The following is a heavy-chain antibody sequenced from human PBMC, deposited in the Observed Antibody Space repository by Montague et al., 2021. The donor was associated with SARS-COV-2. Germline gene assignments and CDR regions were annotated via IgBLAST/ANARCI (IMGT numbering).Heavy chain of an antibody. CDR2: INYSGST. CDR1: GDSMNNYY. D-gene: IGHD6-13*01. CDR3: ARAPIYRSSWYAYFDY. V-gene: IGHV4-59*01. J-gene: IGHJ4*02. Sequence: SETLSLTCTVSGDSMNNYYWSWIRQPPGKGLEWIGYINYSGSTHYNPSLQSRVTLSKDTSKNQFSLRLTSVTVADTAVYFCARAPIYRSSWYAYFDYWGQGTLVTVSS.